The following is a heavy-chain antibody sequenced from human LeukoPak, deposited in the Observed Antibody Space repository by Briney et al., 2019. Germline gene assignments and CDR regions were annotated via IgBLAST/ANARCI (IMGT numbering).Heavy chain of an antibody. CDR2: IYTSGST. CDR3: ASYSGTYAYYGY. J-gene: IGHJ4*02. D-gene: IGHD1-26*01. V-gene: IGHV4-59*10. Sequence: SETLSLTCAVYGGSFIGYDWTWIRQPAGEGLEWIGRIYTSGSTNYNPSLKSRVTMSVDTSKNQFSLKLSSVTAADTAVYYCASYSGTYAYYGYWGQGTLVTVSS. CDR1: GGSFIGYD.